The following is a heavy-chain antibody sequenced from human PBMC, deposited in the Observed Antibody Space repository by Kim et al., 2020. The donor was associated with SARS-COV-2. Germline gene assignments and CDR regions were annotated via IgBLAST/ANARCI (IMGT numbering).Heavy chain of an antibody. CDR1: GFTFSSYA. Sequence: GGSLRLSCAASGFTFSSYAMHWVRQAPGKGLEWVAVIWYDGSNKYYADSVKGRFTISRDNSKNRLYLQMNSLRADDTAVYYCARGTQTADAFDIWGPGTMVTVSS. D-gene: IGHD1-1*01. CDR3: ARGTQTADAFDI. CDR2: IWYDGSNK. J-gene: IGHJ3*02. V-gene: IGHV3-33*01.